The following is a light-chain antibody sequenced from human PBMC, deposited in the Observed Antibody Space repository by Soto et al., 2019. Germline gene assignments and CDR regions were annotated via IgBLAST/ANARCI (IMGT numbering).Light chain of an antibody. Sequence: DIQMTPSPSPLSASVGDRVTIPCPASQSISSWLAWYQQKPGKAPKLLIYKASTLRSGVPSRFSGSGSGTEFTLTISSLQPDDFAAYYCQHYNSYSEAFGQGTKVDIK. CDR2: KAS. CDR3: QHYNSYSEA. V-gene: IGKV1-5*03. CDR1: QSISSW. J-gene: IGKJ1*01.